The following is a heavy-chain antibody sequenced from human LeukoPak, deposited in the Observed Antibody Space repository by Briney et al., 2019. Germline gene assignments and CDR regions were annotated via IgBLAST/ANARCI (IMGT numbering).Heavy chain of an antibody. CDR2: IWSDGSNK. CDR1: GFPFSSYA. Sequence: PGRSLRLSCAASGFPFSSYAMDWVRQAPGKGLEWVAVIWSDGSNKYYADSVEGRFTISRDNSKNTLHLQMDSLRAEDTAVYYCAREVNGAYYFDYWGQGTLVTVSS. D-gene: IGHD2-8*01. V-gene: IGHV3-33*01. CDR3: AREVNGAYYFDY. J-gene: IGHJ4*02.